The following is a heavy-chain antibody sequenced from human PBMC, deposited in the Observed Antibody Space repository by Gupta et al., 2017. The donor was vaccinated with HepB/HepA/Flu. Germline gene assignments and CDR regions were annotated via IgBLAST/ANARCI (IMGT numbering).Heavy chain of an antibody. D-gene: IGHD3-22*01. CDR1: GFSFRSYA. CDR3: AKGAIVDSSGDIEHFDY. Sequence: EVQLLESGGGLVQPGGSLRLSCAASGFSFRSYAMSWVRQAPGQGLEGVSAISGSGGSTDYADSVNGRFTISRDNSKNTLYLQMNSLRAEDTAVYYCAKGAIVDSSGDIEHFDYWGQGTLVTVSS. V-gene: IGHV3-23*01. CDR2: ISGSGGST. J-gene: IGHJ4*02.